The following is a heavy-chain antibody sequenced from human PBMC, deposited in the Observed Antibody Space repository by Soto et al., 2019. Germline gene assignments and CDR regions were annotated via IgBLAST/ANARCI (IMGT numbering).Heavy chain of an antibody. J-gene: IGHJ4*02. Sequence: ASVKVSCKASGYTFTGHYIHWVRQAPEQGPEWMGEIGPESGATRYAQRFQGRVTMTRDMSITTVYMELNNLSPDDTAVYYCGRGRSGQIVVFYWGQGXPVTVYS. CDR1: GYTFTGHY. V-gene: IGHV1-2*02. D-gene: IGHD1-26*01. CDR2: IGPESGAT. CDR3: GRGRSGQIVVFY.